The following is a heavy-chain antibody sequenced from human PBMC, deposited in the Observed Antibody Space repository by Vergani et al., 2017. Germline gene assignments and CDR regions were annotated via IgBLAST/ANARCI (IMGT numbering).Heavy chain of an antibody. CDR2: ISSSSSYI. Sequence: EVQLVESGGGLVKPGGSLRLSCAASGFTFSSYSMNWVRQAPGKGLERVSSISSSSSYIYYADSVKGRFTISRDNAKNSLYLQMNSLRAEDTAVYYCARELPGYSSGWCMDVWGQGTTVTVSS. J-gene: IGHJ6*02. CDR1: GFTFSSYS. V-gene: IGHV3-21*01. CDR3: ARELPGYSSGWCMDV. D-gene: IGHD6-19*01.